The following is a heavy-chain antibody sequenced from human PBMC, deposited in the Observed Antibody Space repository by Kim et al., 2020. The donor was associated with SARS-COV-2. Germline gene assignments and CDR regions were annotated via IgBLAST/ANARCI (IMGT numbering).Heavy chain of an antibody. CDR2: VNHSGST. CDR1: GGSFSGYY. CDR3: ARGDCTGGVFYKGVDY. Sequence: SETLSLTCAVYGGSFSGYYWNWIRQPPGKGLEWVGEVNHSGSTNYNPSPQSRVTISVDKSKNQFSLKLSSGTAADTAVYYWARGDCTGGVFYKGVDYWGQGPLVTVSS. V-gene: IGHV4-34*01. D-gene: IGHD2-8*02. J-gene: IGHJ4*02.